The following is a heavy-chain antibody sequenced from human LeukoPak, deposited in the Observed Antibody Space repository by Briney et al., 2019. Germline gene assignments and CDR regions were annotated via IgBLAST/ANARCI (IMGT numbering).Heavy chain of an antibody. D-gene: IGHD2-15*01. CDR2: MNPYSGNT. CDR3: ARGYCSGGSCSNWFDP. J-gene: IGHJ5*02. CDR1: GYIFCIYD. Sequence: ASVKVSCTASGYIFCIYDINWVRQAPGQGLEWMGWMNPYSGNTGYAQKYQARVTFTTNTSISTAYMELSSLRSEDTAVYYCARGYCSGGSCSNWFDPWGQGTLVTVSS. V-gene: IGHV1-8*03.